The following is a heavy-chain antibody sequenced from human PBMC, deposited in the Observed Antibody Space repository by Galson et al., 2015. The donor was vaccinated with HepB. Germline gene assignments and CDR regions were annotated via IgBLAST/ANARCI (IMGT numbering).Heavy chain of an antibody. CDR2: TYYRSKWYN. CDR3: ASGIAAAGGGYYYGMDV. D-gene: IGHD6-13*01. Sequence: CAISGDSVSSNSAAWNWIRQSPSRGLEWLGRTYYRSKWYNDYAVSVKSRITINPDTSKNQFSLQLNSVTPEDTAVYYCASGIAAAGGGYYYGMDVWGQGTTVTVSS. J-gene: IGHJ6*02. CDR1: GDSVSSNSAA. V-gene: IGHV6-1*01.